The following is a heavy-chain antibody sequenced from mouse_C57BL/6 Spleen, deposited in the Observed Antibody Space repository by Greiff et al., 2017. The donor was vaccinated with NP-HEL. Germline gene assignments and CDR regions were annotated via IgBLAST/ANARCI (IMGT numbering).Heavy chain of an antibody. V-gene: IGHV7-3*01. J-gene: IGHJ2*01. CDR2: ISNKANGYTT. Sequence: EVQLVESGGGLVQPGGSLSLSCAASGFTFTDYYMSWVRQPPGKALEWLGFISNKANGYTTEYSASVKGRFTISRDNSQSILYLQMNGLRAEDGANYCCARSLYEYDDFDYWGQGTTLTVSS. D-gene: IGHD2-4*01. CDR3: ARSLYEYDDFDY. CDR1: GFTFTDYY.